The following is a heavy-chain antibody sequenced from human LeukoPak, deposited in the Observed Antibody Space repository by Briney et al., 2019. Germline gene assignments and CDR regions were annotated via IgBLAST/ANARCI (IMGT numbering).Heavy chain of an antibody. CDR3: AAMRPTEFSYGYEYYFEY. Sequence: GGSLRLSCAASGFTFSSYWMHWVRQGPGKGLVWVSRINSDGTSTTYADSVKGRFTISRDSAKNTLFLQINSLRAEDTAVYYCAAMRPTEFSYGYEYYFEYWGQGTLVTVSS. J-gene: IGHJ4*02. D-gene: IGHD5-18*01. CDR2: INSDGTST. V-gene: IGHV3-74*01. CDR1: GFTFSSYW.